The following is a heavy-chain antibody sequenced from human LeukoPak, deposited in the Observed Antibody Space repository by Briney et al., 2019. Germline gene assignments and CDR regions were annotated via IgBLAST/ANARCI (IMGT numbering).Heavy chain of an antibody. V-gene: IGHV4-59*01. D-gene: IGHD5-24*01. Sequence: SETLSLTCTVSGGSISSYYWSWIRQPPGKGLEWIGYMYYSGSTNYNPSLKSRVTISVDTSKNQFSLKLSSVTAADTAVYYCARGHGDGYKSSYYYYMGVWGKGTTVTVSS. J-gene: IGHJ6*03. CDR2: MYYSGST. CDR3: ARGHGDGYKSSYYYYMGV. CDR1: GGSISSYY.